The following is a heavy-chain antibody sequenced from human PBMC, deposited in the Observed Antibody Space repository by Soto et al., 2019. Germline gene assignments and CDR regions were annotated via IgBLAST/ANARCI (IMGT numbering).Heavy chain of an antibody. CDR2: IIPIFGTE. V-gene: IGHV1-69*01. CDR3: ARDRIAGSKYYYGMDV. CDR1: GGPFSSYA. Sequence: QVQLVQSGAEVKKPGSSVRVSCKASGGPFSSYAISWVRQAPGQGLEWMGGIIPIFGTENYAQKSQGRVTITADESTSTAYMELSSLRSEDTAVYYCARDRIAGSKYYYGMDVWGQGTTVTVSS. D-gene: IGHD6-13*01. J-gene: IGHJ6*02.